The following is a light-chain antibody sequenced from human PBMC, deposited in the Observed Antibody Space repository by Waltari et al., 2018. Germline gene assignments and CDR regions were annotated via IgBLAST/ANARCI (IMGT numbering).Light chain of an antibody. CDR2: SVF. J-gene: IGKJ1*01. Sequence: EIVMTQSPATLSLSPGETATLSCRASQSVGNYLAWYHQKPGQAPKLLVNSVFFRATGIPDRFSGSGSGTDFTLTINSLEPEDVGVYHCQQYNDLLPTFGQGTKVEIK. V-gene: IGKV3-11*01. CDR3: QQYNDLLPT. CDR1: QSVGNY.